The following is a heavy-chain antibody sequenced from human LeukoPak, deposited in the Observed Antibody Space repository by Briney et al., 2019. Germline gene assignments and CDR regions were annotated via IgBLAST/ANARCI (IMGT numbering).Heavy chain of an antibody. CDR2: MNPNSGNT. CDR1: GYTFTGYD. V-gene: IGHV1-8*01. Sequence: GASVKVSCKASGYTFTGYDINWVRQATGQGLEWMGWMNPNSGNTDYAQKFQGRVTMTRNTSISTAYMELSSLRSDDTAVYYCARVDTAMDDHFDYWGQGTLVTVSS. CDR3: ARVDTAMDDHFDY. D-gene: IGHD5-18*01. J-gene: IGHJ4*02.